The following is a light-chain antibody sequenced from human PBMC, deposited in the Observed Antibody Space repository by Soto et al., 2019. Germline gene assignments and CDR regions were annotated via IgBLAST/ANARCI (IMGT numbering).Light chain of an antibody. CDR1: QSVSSSY. CDR3: QQYGSSL. Sequence: EIVLTQSPGTLSLSAGERATLSCRASQSVSSSYLAWYQQKPGQAPRLLIYGGSSRATGIPDRFSGSGSGTDFTFTISRLEPEDFAVYYCQQYGSSLLGQGTKLEIK. CDR2: GGS. J-gene: IGKJ2*01. V-gene: IGKV3-20*01.